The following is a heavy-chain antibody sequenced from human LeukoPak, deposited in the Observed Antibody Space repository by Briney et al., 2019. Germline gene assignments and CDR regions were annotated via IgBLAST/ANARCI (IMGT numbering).Heavy chain of an antibody. Sequence: PGASVKVSCKTSGYTFGKYAIHWVRQAPGQRFEWMGWIDGGNGDTRFSQKFQDRVSFTRDTFATTVYMEVTSLRSEDTAVYYCARDQSRDIRVDFDYWGQGTLVTVSS. CDR2: IDGGNGDT. J-gene: IGHJ4*02. CDR3: ARDQSRDIRVDFDY. V-gene: IGHV1-3*01. CDR1: GYTFGKYA. D-gene: IGHD2-15*01.